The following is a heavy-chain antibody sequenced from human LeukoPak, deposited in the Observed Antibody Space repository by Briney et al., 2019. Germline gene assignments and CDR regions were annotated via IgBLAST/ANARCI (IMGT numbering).Heavy chain of an antibody. Sequence: GGSLRLSCAASGFTFSSYAMSWVRQAPGKGLEWVSAISGSGESTYYADSVKGLFTISRDNSKSTLYLQMNSLRAEDSAVYYCAKFPVYYGSGSYFDYWGQGTLVTVSS. CDR3: AKFPVYYGSGSYFDY. CDR2: ISGSGEST. D-gene: IGHD3-10*01. J-gene: IGHJ4*02. V-gene: IGHV3-23*01. CDR1: GFTFSSYA.